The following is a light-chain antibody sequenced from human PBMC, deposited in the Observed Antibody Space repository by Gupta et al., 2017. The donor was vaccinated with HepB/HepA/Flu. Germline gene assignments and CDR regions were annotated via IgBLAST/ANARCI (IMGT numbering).Light chain of an antibody. CDR2: KAS. J-gene: IGKJ1*01. Sequence: DIQMTQSPSTLSASVGDRVIITCRASQSISSWLAWYQQKPGKAPKLLIYKASNVESGVPSRFSGSASGTEFTLTISSRQSDDFATYYCQQENSYPKTFGQGTKVEIK. V-gene: IGKV1-5*03. CDR3: QQENSYPKT. CDR1: QSISSW.